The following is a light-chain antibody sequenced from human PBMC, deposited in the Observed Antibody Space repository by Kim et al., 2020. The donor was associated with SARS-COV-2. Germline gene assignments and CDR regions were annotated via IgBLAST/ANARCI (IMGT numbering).Light chain of an antibody. J-gene: IGKJ4*01. Sequence: EIVMTQSPATMSVSPGERATLSCRASQSVSSNLAWYQQKPGQAPRLLIYGASTRATGIPARFSGSGSGTDFTLTISSLQSEDFAVYYCQQYNNWPPLTFGGGTKVDIE. V-gene: IGKV3-15*01. CDR2: GAS. CDR3: QQYNNWPPLT. CDR1: QSVSSN.